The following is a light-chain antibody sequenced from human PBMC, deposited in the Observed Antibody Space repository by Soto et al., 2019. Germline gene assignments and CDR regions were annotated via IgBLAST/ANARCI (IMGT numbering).Light chain of an antibody. J-gene: IGKJ1*01. CDR1: QSVTTRY. CDR2: GAS. V-gene: IGKV3-20*01. CDR3: HQCDSPPWT. Sequence: EIVLTQSPVTLSLSPGAEAPLSCRASQSVTTRYLAWYQQKPGQAPRLLMYGASNRATGIPDRFSGSGSGTDLTLTISRLEPEDFAVFYCHQCDSPPWTFGQGTKVDI.